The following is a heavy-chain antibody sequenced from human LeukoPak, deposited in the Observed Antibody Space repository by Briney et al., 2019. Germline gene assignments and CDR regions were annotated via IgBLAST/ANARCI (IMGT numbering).Heavy chain of an antibody. CDR3: AREASITMIVVVTSLYYFDY. CDR2: IYTSGSS. D-gene: IGHD3-22*01. J-gene: IGHJ4*02. Sequence: KASETLSLTCTVSTGSISSFYWGWIRQPAGKGLEWIGRIYTSGSSNYNPSLKSRVTMSVDTSKNQCSLKLSSVTAADTAVYYCAREASITMIVVVTSLYYFDYWGQGTLVTVSS. CDR1: TGSISSFY. V-gene: IGHV4-4*07.